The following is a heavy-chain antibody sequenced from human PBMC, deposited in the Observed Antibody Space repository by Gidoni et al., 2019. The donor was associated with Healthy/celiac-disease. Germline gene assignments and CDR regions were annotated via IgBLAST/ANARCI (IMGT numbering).Heavy chain of an antibody. D-gene: IGHD3-22*01. J-gene: IGHJ4*02. CDR3: ARAHNYYDSSGYFFDY. CDR1: GFTVSSNY. CDR2: IYSGGST. V-gene: IGHV3-66*01. Sequence: EVQLVESGGGLVQPGGSLRLPCAASGFTVSSNYMSWVRQAPGKGLEWVSVIYSGGSTYYADSVKGRFTISRDNSKNTLYLQMNSLRAEDTAVYYCARAHNYYDSSGYFFDYWGQGTLVTVSS.